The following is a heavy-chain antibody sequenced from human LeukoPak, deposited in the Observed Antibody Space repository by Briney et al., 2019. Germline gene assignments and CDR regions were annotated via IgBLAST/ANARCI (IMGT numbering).Heavy chain of an antibody. CDR3: ARARGGMSDY. J-gene: IGHJ4*02. D-gene: IGHD3-16*01. V-gene: IGHV3-66*01. CDR2: IYSGGST. Sequence: GGSLRLSCAASGFTVSSNYMSWVRQAPGKGLEWVSVIYSGGSTYYADSVKGRFTISRDNAKNSLYLQMNSLRAEDTAVYYCARARGGMSDYWGQGTLVTVSS. CDR1: GFTVSSNY.